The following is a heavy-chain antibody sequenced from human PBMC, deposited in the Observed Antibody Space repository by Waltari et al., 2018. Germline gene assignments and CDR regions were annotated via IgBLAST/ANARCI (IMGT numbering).Heavy chain of an antibody. J-gene: IGHJ4*02. CDR1: GFTFSSYW. D-gene: IGHD7-27*01. Sequence: GFTFSSYWMSWVRQAPGKGLEWVANIKQDGSEKYYVDSVKGRFTISRDNAKNSLYLQMNSLRAEDTAVYYCARDSLGGDYWGQGTLVTVSS. CDR2: IKQDGSEK. CDR3: ARDSLGGDY. V-gene: IGHV3-7*01.